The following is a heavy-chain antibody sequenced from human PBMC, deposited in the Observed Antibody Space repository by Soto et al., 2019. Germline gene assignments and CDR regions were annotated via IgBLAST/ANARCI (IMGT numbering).Heavy chain of an antibody. CDR1: GFTFDDYA. D-gene: IGHD3-10*01. J-gene: IGHJ4*02. CDR2: ISWNSGSI. V-gene: IGHV3-9*01. Sequence: GGSLRLSCAASGFTFDDYAMHWVRQAPGKGLEWVSGISWNSGSIGYADSVKGRFTISRDNAKNSLYLQMNSLRAEDTALFYCAKDFTGFGELGALDYWGQGTLVTVSS. CDR3: AKDFTGFGELGALDY.